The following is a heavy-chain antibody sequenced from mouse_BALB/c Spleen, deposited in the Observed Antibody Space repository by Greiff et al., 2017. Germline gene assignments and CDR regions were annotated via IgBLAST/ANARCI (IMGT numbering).Heavy chain of an antibody. D-gene: IGHD2-3*01. CDR3: ARDYDGYYYAMDY. CDR2: ISSGGGST. V-gene: IGHV5-12-1*01. CDR1: GFAFSSYD. Sequence: EVKLMESGGGLVKPGGSLKLSCAASGFAFSSYDMSWVRQTPEKRLEWVAYISSGGGSTYYPDTVKGRFTISRDNAKNTLYLQMSSLKSEDTAMYYCARDYDGYYYAMDYWGQGTSVTVSS. J-gene: IGHJ4*01.